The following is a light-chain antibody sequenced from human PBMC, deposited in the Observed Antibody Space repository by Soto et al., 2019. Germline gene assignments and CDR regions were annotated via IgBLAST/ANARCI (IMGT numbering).Light chain of an antibody. CDR3: QQYGSSPWT. V-gene: IGKV3-20*01. CDR1: QSVSSSY. J-gene: IGKJ1*01. CDR2: GAS. Sequence: EIVLTQSPGTLSLSPGERATLSCRASQSVSSSYLAWYQQKPGQAPRLLIYGASSRATGIPDRFSGSGSGTAFTLTISRLEPEDFAVYYCQQYGSSPWTVGQGTKVEIK.